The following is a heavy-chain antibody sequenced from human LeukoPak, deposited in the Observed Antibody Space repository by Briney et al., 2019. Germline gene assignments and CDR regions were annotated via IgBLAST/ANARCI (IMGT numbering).Heavy chain of an antibody. J-gene: IGHJ5*02. CDR3: AAIVGATRWFDP. CDR2: VNPSGGST. V-gene: IGHV1-46*01. CDR1: GYTFTSYG. Sequence: ASVKVSCKASGYTFTSYGISWVRQPPGQGLEWMGIVNPSGGSTSYAQKFQGRVTMNRHTSTSTVYMALSSLRSEDTAVYYCAAIVGATRWFDPWGQGTLVTVSS. D-gene: IGHD1-26*01.